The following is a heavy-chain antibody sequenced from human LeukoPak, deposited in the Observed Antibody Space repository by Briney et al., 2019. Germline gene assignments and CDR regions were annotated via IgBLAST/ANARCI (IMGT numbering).Heavy chain of an antibody. J-gene: IGHJ6*03. V-gene: IGHV3-23*01. CDR2: FSGSGGTT. CDR3: ANGNRCTSPNCLGYYYFYMDV. Sequence: PGGSLRLSCAASGFTFSSYAMNWVRQAPGRGLVWVSGFSGSGGTTYYADSVKGRFTISRDNSKNTLYLQMNSLRAEDTALYYCANGNRCTSPNCLGYYYFYMDVWGKGTTVTVSS. CDR1: GFTFSSYA. D-gene: IGHD2-8*01.